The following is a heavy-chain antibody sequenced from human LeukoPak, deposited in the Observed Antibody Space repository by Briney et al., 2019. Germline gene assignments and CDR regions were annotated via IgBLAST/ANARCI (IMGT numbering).Heavy chain of an antibody. J-gene: IGHJ3*02. CDR1: GGTFSSYA. Sequence: VASVKVSCKASGGTFSSYAISWVRQAPGQGLEWMGGIIPIFGTANYAQKFQGRVTITADESTSTAYMELSSLRSEDTAVYYCARGGYYDSTNGGDAFDIWGQGTMVTVSS. V-gene: IGHV1-69*13. CDR2: IIPIFGTA. CDR3: ARGGYYDSTNGGDAFDI. D-gene: IGHD3-22*01.